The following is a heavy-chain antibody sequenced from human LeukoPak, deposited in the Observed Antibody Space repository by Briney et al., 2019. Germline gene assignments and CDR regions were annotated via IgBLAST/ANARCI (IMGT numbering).Heavy chain of an antibody. CDR1: GGSISTSSYY. D-gene: IGHD2-15*01. CDR3: ARQPSLSYCSGGTCWFDT. Sequence: PSETLSLTCTVAGGSISTSSYYWGWIRQPPGKGLEWIGSIYYSGTTYYSPSLQSRVTVCVDMSKNQFSLRLSSVTAAETAVYYCARQPSLSYCSGGTCWFDTWGQGTLVTVAS. CDR2: IYYSGTT. J-gene: IGHJ5*02. V-gene: IGHV4-39*01.